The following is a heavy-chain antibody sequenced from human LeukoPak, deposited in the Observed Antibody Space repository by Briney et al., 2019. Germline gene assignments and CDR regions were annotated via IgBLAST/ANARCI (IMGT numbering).Heavy chain of an antibody. CDR3: ARVDGDYGGYYYYMDV. Sequence: PSETLSLTCTVSGGSISNGGYYWSWIRQHPGKGLEWIGYIYYSGSAYYNPSLNSRVTISVDTSENQFSLKLCSVTAADTAVYYCARVDGDYGGYYYYMDVWGKGTTVTVSS. D-gene: IGHD4-17*01. CDR1: GGSISNGGYY. CDR2: IYYSGSA. V-gene: IGHV4-31*03. J-gene: IGHJ6*03.